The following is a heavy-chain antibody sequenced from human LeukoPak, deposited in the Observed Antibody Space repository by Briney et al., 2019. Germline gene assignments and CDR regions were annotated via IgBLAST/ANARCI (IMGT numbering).Heavy chain of an antibody. J-gene: IGHJ6*02. CDR1: GGSISSGDYY. CDR3: ARDHYDTTVYYYYGMDV. V-gene: IGHV4-30-4*01. CDR2: IYYSGST. Sequence: SQTLSLTCTVSGGSISSGDYYWSWIRQPPGKGLEWIGYIYYSGSTYYNPSLKSRVTISVDTSKNQFSLKLSSVTAADTAVHYCARDHYDTTVYYYYGMDVWGQGTTVTVFS. D-gene: IGHD3-9*01.